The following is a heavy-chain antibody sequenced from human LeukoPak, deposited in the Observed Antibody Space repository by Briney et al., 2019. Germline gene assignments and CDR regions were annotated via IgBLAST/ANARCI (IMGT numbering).Heavy chain of an antibody. CDR3: ARDGSRYCSSTSCSSGYYYYNMDV. J-gene: IGHJ6*03. Sequence: GRSLRLSCAASGFTFSSYGMHWVRQAPGKGLEWVAVIWYDGSNKYYADSVKGRFTISRDNSKNTLYLQMNSLRAEDTAVYYCARDGSRYCSSTSCSSGYYYYNMDVWGKGTTVTVSS. CDR1: GFTFSSYG. CDR2: IWYDGSNK. V-gene: IGHV3-33*01. D-gene: IGHD2-2*01.